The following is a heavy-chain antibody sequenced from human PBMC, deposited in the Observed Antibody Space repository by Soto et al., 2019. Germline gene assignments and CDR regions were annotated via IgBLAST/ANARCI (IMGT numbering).Heavy chain of an antibody. V-gene: IGHV6-1*01. J-gene: IGHJ3*02. CDR2: TYYRSKWYN. Sequence: RSQTLSLTCAISGDSVSSNSAAWNWIRQSPSRGLEWLGRTYYRSKWYNDYAVSVKSRITINPDTSKNQFSLQLNSVTPEDTAVYYCARSSEDIVLMVYAILVAFDIWGQGTMVTVSS. CDR1: GDSVSSNSAA. CDR3: ARSSEDIVLMVYAILVAFDI. D-gene: IGHD2-8*01.